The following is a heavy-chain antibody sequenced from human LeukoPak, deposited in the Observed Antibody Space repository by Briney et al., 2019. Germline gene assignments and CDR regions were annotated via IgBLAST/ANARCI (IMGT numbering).Heavy chain of an antibody. CDR1: GDSISSRYW. Sequence: SGTLSLTCAVSGDSISSRYWWSWVRQPPGKGLEWIGEIFHSGSTNYNPSLKSRVTISVDKSKNQFSLKLNSVTAADTAVYYCARDTIAAQTDRGQGTLVTVSS. D-gene: IGHD6-13*01. J-gene: IGHJ4*02. V-gene: IGHV4-4*02. CDR3: ARDTIAAQTD. CDR2: IFHSGST.